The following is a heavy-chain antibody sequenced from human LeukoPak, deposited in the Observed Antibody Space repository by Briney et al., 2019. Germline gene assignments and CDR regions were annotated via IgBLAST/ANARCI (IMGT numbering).Heavy chain of an antibody. Sequence: GGSLRLSCAAPGFPFSPYINWVRRAPGRGLEWASYISSSGTFIYYADSVKGRFTVSRDNARNLIFLQMHSLRVEDTAVYYCARDPGVPAAPLDYWGLGTLVTVSS. V-gene: IGHV3-21*01. J-gene: IGHJ4*02. CDR3: ARDPGVPAAPLDY. D-gene: IGHD2-2*01. CDR1: GFPFSPYI. CDR2: ISSSGTFI.